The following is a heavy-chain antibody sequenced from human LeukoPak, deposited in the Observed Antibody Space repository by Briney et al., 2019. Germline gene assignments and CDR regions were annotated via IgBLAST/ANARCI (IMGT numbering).Heavy chain of an antibody. D-gene: IGHD1-26*01. CDR1: GGSISSGSYY. CDR3: ARVRVGATTTFDY. CDR2: IYTSGST. V-gene: IGHV4-61*02. Sequence: SETLSLTCTVSGGSISSGSYYWSWIRQPAGKGLEWIGRIYTSGSTNYNPSLKSRVTISVDTSKNQFSLKLSSVTAADTAVYYCARVRVGATTTFDYWGQGTLVTVTS. J-gene: IGHJ4*02.